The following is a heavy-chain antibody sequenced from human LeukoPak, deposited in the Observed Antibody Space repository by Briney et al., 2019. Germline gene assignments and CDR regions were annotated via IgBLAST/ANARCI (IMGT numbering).Heavy chain of an antibody. D-gene: IGHD2-2*01. J-gene: IGHJ4*02. Sequence: GSLRLSCAASGFTFSSYAMSWVRQAPGKGLEWVSVISGSGGSTYYADSVKGRFTISRDNSENTLYLQMNSLRAEDTAVYYCAKADCSSTSCYVVDYWGQGTLVTVSS. CDR2: ISGSGGST. CDR1: GFTFSSYA. V-gene: IGHV3-23*01. CDR3: AKADCSSTSCYVVDY.